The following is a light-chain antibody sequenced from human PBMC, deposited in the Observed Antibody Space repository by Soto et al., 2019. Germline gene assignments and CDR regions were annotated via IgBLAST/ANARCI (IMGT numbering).Light chain of an antibody. CDR3: QTWGTGIHVV. CDR2: LDSDGSH. Sequence: QLVLTQSPSASASLGPSVKLTCTLSSGHSSYAIAWHQQQPEKGPRYLTKLDSDGSHTKGDAIPDRFSGSSSGAERYLTISSLQSEDEADYYCQTWGTGIHVVFGGGTKLTVL. V-gene: IGLV4-69*01. CDR1: SGHSSYA. J-gene: IGLJ2*01.